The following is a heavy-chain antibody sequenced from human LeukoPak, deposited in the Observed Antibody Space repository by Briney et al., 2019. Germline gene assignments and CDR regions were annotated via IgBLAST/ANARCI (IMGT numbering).Heavy chain of an antibody. D-gene: IGHD2-2*01. CDR3: AMVLYQSGRPGP. V-gene: IGHV4-34*12. J-gene: IGHJ5*02. CDR2: AILGGGT. Sequence: PSETLSLTCAVYGVSLNNYYWSWIRQSPGKGLEWIGEAILGGGTNYNPSLKSRVTISIDTSRDQISLRVSSVTAADTAEYYCAMVLYQSGRPGPWAQGTLVTVSS. CDR1: GVSLNNYY.